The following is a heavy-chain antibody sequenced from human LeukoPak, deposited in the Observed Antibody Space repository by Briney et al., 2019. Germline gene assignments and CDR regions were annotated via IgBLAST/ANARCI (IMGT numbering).Heavy chain of an antibody. J-gene: IGHJ3*02. CDR2: ISSNGGST. V-gene: IGHV3-64*01. CDR1: GFTFSSYA. Sequence: LTGGSLRLSCAASGFTFSSYAMHWVRQAPGKGLEYVSAISSNGGSTYYANSVKGRFTISRDNSKNTLYLQMGSLRAEDMAVYYCATGIWAIAAAGTGAFDIWGQGTMVTVSS. CDR3: ATGIWAIAAAGTGAFDI. D-gene: IGHD6-13*01.